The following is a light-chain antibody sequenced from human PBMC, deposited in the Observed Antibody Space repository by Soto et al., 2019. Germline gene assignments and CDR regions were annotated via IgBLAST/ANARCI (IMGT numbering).Light chain of an antibody. J-gene: IGKJ1*01. V-gene: IGKV1-33*01. Sequence: DIPMTQSPSSLSASVGDRVTITCQASQDISNYLNWDQQKPGKAPKLLIYDASNLETGVPSRFSGSGSGTDFTFTISSLQPEDIATYYCQQYDNRPTFGQGTKVEIK. CDR2: DAS. CDR3: QQYDNRPT. CDR1: QDISNY.